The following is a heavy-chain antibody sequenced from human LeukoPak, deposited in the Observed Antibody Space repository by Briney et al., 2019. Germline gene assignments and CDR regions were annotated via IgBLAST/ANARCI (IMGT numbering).Heavy chain of an antibody. CDR2: IYSGGNT. CDR1: GFTVSSNS. CDR3: ARRGYSSGWNRFDY. Sequence: GGSLRLSCTVSGFTVSSNSWSWVRQAPGKGLEWVSFIYSGGNTHYSDSVKGRFTISRDNSKNTLYIQMNSLRAEDTAVYYCARRGYSSGWNRFDYWGQGTLVTVSS. J-gene: IGHJ4*02. V-gene: IGHV3-53*01. D-gene: IGHD6-25*01.